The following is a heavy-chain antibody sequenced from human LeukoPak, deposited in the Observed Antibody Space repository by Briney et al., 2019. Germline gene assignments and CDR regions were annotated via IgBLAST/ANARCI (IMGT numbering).Heavy chain of an antibody. V-gene: IGHV3-23*01. Sequence: GGSLRLSCTASGFTFSSYAMTWVRQAPEKGLEWVSAISGSGGSTYYADSVKGRSTISRDNSKNTLYLQMNSLRAEDTAVYYCTKTAPAAIYWFDPWGQGTLVTVSS. CDR3: TKTAPAAIYWFDP. J-gene: IGHJ5*02. CDR2: ISGSGGST. D-gene: IGHD2-2*02. CDR1: GFTFSSYA.